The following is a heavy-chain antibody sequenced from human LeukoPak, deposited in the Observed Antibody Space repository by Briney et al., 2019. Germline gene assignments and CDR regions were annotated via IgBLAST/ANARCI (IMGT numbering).Heavy chain of an antibody. D-gene: IGHD4-17*01. J-gene: IGHJ4*02. CDR1: GFTFRSSS. Sequence: PGGSLRLSCVASGFTFRSSSMSWVRQAPGNGLQWVSTISSSSGHIFYADSVKGRFTISRDNAKNSLYLQMNSLRAEDTAVYYCASSSPLYGDYVPDYWGQGTLVTVSS. CDR2: ISSSSGHI. CDR3: ASSSPLYGDYVPDY. V-gene: IGHV3-21*01.